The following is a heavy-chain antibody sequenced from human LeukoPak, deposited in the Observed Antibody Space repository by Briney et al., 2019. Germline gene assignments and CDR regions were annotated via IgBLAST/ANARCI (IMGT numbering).Heavy chain of an antibody. CDR2: VYYSGST. V-gene: IGHV4-39*01. D-gene: IGHD1-26*01. J-gene: IGHJ5*01. CDR3: ARHQGWEQLLAWFDP. CDR1: LDSISSSSYY. Sequence: KPSETLSLTCTVSLDSISSSSYYWGWIRQPPGKGLEWIGSVYYSGSTYYNPSLKSRVTISVDTSKNQFSLKLSSVAGEVTSVHYSARHQGWEQLLAWFDPWGQGTLVTVSS.